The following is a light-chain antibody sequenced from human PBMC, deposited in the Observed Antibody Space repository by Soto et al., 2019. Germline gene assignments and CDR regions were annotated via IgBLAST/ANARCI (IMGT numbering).Light chain of an antibody. CDR2: GAS. CDR3: QQYGSSPPWT. J-gene: IGKJ1*01. V-gene: IGKV3-20*01. CDR1: QSVSSSF. Sequence: EIVLTQSPGTLSLSPGERATLSCRASQSVSSSFLAWYQQKPGRAPRLLIYGASSRTTGIPDRFSGSGSGTDFTPTTSSLQAEDFAVYYCQQYGSSPPWTFGQGTKVEIK.